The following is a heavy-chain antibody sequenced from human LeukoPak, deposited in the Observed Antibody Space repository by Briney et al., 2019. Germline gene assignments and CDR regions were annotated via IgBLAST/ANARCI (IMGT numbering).Heavy chain of an antibody. V-gene: IGHV1-2*02. D-gene: IGHD6-13*01. CDR1: GYTFTGYY. CDR3: ARAQSAAPLPFDY. CDR2: INPNSGGT. J-gene: IGHJ4*02. Sequence: ASVKVSCKASGYTFTGYYMHWVRQAPGQGLEWMGWINPNSGGTNYAQKFQGRVTMTRDTSISTAYMELSRLRSDDTAVYYCARAQSAAPLPFDYWGQGTLVTVSS.